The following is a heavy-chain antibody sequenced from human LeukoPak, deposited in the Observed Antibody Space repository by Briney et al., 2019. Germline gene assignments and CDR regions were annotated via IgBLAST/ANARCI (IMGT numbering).Heavy chain of an antibody. J-gene: IGHJ4*02. CDR1: GFTFSNAW. V-gene: IGHV3-15*01. CDR3: TTDRDGGYVY. D-gene: IGHD5-12*01. Sequence: GGSLRLSCAASGFTFSNAWMSWVRQAPGKGLEWVGCIKSKTDGGTTDYAAPVKGRFTISRDDSKNTLYLQMNSLKTEDTAVYYCTTDRDGGYVYWGQGTLVTVSS. CDR2: IKSKTDGGTT.